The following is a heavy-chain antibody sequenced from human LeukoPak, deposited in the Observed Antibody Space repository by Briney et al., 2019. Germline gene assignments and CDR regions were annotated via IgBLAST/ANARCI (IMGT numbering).Heavy chain of an antibody. J-gene: IGHJ5*02. CDR3: ATLRVNWFDP. D-gene: IGHD4/OR15-4a*01. CDR2: IYYSGST. Sequence: SETLSLTCTVSGGSISSYYWSWIRQPPGKGLEWIGYIYYSGSTNYNPSLKSRVTISVDTSMNQFSLKLSSVTAADTAVYYCATLRVNWFDPWGQGTLVTVSS. V-gene: IGHV4-59*01. CDR1: GGSISSYY.